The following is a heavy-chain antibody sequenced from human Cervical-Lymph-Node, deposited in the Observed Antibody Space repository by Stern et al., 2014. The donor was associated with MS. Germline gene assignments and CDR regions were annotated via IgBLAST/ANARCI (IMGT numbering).Heavy chain of an antibody. CDR2: MSYDGGNI. D-gene: IGHD2-2*01. J-gene: IGHJ4*02. Sequence: VQLVESGGGVVQPGRSRRLSCAASGFTFSAYLMHWVRQAPGKGLEWVALMSYDGGNIYYADSVKCRFTISRDNSKNTLYLQMNSLRADDTAVYYCAREGGGISTSCYDFWGQGTLVTVSP. CDR1: GFTFSAYL. V-gene: IGHV3-30-3*01. CDR3: AREGGGISTSCYDF.